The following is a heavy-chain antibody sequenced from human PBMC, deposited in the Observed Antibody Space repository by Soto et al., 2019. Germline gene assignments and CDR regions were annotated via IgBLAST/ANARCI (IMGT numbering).Heavy chain of an antibody. D-gene: IGHD3-22*01. V-gene: IGHV3-7*03. CDR1: EFTFSNYW. CDR2: INQDGSQK. Sequence: GGSLRLSCAASEFTFSNYWMSWVRQVPGKGLEWVANINQDGSQKYYVDSVTGRFTISRDNAKKSLYLQMNSLTAADTAVYYCARSQYDDSSGYYSAYWGQGTLVTVSS. CDR3: ARSQYDDSSGYYSAY. J-gene: IGHJ4*02.